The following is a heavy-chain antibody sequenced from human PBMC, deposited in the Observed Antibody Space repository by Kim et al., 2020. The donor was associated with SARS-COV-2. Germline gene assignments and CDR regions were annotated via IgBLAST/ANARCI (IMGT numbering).Heavy chain of an antibody. Sequence: ALSVKSRITINPDTSKNQFSLQLNSVTPEDTAVYYCARVTTWGIDASDIWGQGTMVTVSS. V-gene: IGHV6-1*01. CDR3: ARVTTWGIDASDI. D-gene: IGHD7-27*01. J-gene: IGHJ3*02.